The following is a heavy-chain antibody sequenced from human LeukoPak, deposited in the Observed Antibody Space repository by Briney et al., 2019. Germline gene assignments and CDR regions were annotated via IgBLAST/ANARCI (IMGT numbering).Heavy chain of an antibody. CDR2: IIPIFGIA. CDR3: ARDARELPFDY. V-gene: IGHV1-69*04. D-gene: IGHD1-26*01. CDR1: GGTFSSYA. Sequence: ASVKVSCKASGGTFSSYAISWVRQAPGQGLEWMGRIIPIFGIANYAQKFQGRVTITADKSASTAYMELSSLRSEDTALYYCARDARELPFDYWGQGTLVTVSS. J-gene: IGHJ4*02.